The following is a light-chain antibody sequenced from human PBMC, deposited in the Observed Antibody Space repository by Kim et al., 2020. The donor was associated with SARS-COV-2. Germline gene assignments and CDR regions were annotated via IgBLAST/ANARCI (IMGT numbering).Light chain of an antibody. V-gene: IGKV1-5*03. CDR2: KAS. CDR3: QQYNSYSYS. J-gene: IGKJ2*03. Sequence: SASGGDIVTITGRASQSISNWLAWYQQKPGKAHKFLLYKASTLESGVPTRFSGSGSGTEFTLTINSLQPDDFATYYCQQYNSYSYSFGQGTKLEI. CDR1: QSISNW.